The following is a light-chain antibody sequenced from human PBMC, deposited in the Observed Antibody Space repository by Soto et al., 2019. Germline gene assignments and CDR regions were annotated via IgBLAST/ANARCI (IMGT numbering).Light chain of an antibody. V-gene: IGLV2-14*01. CDR1: SSDVGGYNY. Sequence: QSVLTQPASVSGSPGQSITISCTGTSSDVGGYNYVSWYQQHPGKAPKLMIYDVSNRPSGVSDRFSGSKSGNTASLTISGPQAEDEADYYCISYTSSSTRVFGGGTKLTVL. J-gene: IGLJ3*02. CDR3: ISYTSSSTRV. CDR2: DVS.